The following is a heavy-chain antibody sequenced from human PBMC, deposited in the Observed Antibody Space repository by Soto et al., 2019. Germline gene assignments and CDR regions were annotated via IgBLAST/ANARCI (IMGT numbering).Heavy chain of an antibody. D-gene: IGHD3-3*01. CDR3: ARDAAIFGVVTRGLYYYYGMDV. V-gene: IGHV1-18*04. Sequence: ASVKVSCKASGYTFTSYGISWVRQAPGQGLEWMGWISAYNGNTNYAQKLQGRVTMTTDTSTSTAYMELRSLRSDDTAVYYCARDAAIFGVVTRGLYYYYGMDVWGQGTTVTVSS. CDR1: GYTFTSYG. J-gene: IGHJ6*02. CDR2: ISAYNGNT.